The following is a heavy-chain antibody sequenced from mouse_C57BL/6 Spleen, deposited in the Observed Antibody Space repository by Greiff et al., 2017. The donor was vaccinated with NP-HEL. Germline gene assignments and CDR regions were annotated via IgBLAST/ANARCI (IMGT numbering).Heavy chain of an antibody. CDR2: ISDGGSYT. Sequence: EVKLVESGGGLVKPGGSLKLSCAASGFTFSSYAMSWVRQTPEKRLEWVATISDGGSYTYYPDNVKGRFTISRDNAKNNLYLQMSHLKSEDTAMYYCAREGIYYYGSSPHWYFDVWGTGTTVTVSS. V-gene: IGHV5-4*01. CDR3: AREGIYYYGSSPHWYFDV. CDR1: GFTFSSYA. D-gene: IGHD1-1*01. J-gene: IGHJ1*03.